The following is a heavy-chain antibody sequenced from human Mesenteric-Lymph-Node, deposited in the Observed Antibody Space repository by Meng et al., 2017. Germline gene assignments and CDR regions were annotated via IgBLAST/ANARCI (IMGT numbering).Heavy chain of an antibody. CDR3: ARGEMVRGLDY. Sequence: QVQLVESGGGVVQPGRSLRLSCAASGFTFSRYGMHWVRQDPGKGLEWVAVIWYDGSNKYYADSVKGRFTISRDNSKNTLYLQMNSLRAEDTAVYYCARGEMVRGLDYWGQGTLVTVSS. CDR1: GFTFSRYG. J-gene: IGHJ4*02. D-gene: IGHD3-10*01. V-gene: IGHV3-33*01. CDR2: IWYDGSNK.